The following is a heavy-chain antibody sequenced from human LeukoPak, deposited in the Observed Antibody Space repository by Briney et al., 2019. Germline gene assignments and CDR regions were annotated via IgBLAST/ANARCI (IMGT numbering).Heavy chain of an antibody. CDR1: GGSISSSSYS. Sequence: SETLSLTCTVSGGSISSSSYSWGWIRQPPGKGLEWIGSIYYSGTTYYNPSLKSRVTISVDTSKIQFSLKLSSVAATDTAVYFCARLRFDFWSGYTHPYFDYWGQGTLVTVSS. CDR2: IYYSGTT. V-gene: IGHV4-39*01. CDR3: ARLRFDFWSGYTHPYFDY. J-gene: IGHJ4*02. D-gene: IGHD3-3*01.